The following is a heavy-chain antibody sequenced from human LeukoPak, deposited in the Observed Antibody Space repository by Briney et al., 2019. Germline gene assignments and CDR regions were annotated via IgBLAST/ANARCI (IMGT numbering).Heavy chain of an antibody. V-gene: IGHV3-23*01. Sequence: GGSLRLSCAASGFTFSSYAMSWVRQAPGKGLEWVSAISGSGGSTYYADSVKGRFTISRDNSKNTLYLQMSSLRAEDTAVYYRAKREKIVVVPAADFDPWGQGTLVTVSS. J-gene: IGHJ5*02. CDR1: GFTFSSYA. D-gene: IGHD2-2*01. CDR2: ISGSGGST. CDR3: AKREKIVVVPAADFDP.